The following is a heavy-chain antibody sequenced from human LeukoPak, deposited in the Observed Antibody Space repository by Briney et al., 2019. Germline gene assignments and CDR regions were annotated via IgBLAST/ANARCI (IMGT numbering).Heavy chain of an antibody. CDR1: GFTFSNYA. V-gene: IGHV3-23*01. D-gene: IGHD1-1*01. CDR2: ISGSGGRT. Sequence: GGSLRLSCAASGFTFSNYAMSWVRQAPGKGLEWVSAISGSGGRTYYADSVKGRFTISRDNSKNTLYLQMNSLRAEDTAVYYCALNGREVPSGAFDIWGQGTMVTVSS. CDR3: ALNGREVPSGAFDI. J-gene: IGHJ3*02.